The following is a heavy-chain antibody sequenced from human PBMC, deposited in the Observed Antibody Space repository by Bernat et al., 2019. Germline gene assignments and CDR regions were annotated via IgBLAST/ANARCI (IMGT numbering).Heavy chain of an antibody. Sequence: QLQLQESGPGLVKPSETLSLTCTVSGGSIGSSGYYWGWVRQPPGKGLEWIGSIYFRGSTYYNPSLKSRVTISVETPKNQFTLMLSSVAAADTAVCYCARGGSSWATVRSFEFWGLGTMVTVSS. CDR3: ARGGSSWATVRSFEF. CDR2: IYFRGST. J-gene: IGHJ3*01. D-gene: IGHD6-13*01. CDR1: GGSIGSSGYY. V-gene: IGHV4-39*01.